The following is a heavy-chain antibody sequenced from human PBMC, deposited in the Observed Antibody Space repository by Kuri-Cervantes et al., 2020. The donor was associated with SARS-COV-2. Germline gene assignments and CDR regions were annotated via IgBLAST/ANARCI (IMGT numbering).Heavy chain of an antibody. V-gene: IGHV1-2*02. CDR3: ARGASIAARYYFDY. J-gene: IGHJ4*02. D-gene: IGHD6-6*01. Sequence: ASVKVSCKASGYTFTGYYMHWVRQAPGQGLEWMGWINPNSGGTNYAQKFQGRVTMTRDTSKNQFSLKLSSVTAADTAVYYCARGASIAARYYFDYWGQGTLVTVSS. CDR1: GYTFTGYY. CDR2: INPNSGGT.